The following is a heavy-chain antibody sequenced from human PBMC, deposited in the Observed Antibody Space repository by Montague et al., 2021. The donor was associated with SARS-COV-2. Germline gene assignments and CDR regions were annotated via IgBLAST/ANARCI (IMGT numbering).Heavy chain of an antibody. V-gene: IGHV4-39*07. CDR2: IYYSGST. CDR1: GDSVNNNKNY. J-gene: IGHJ6*03. Sequence: SETLSLTCTVSGDSVNNNKNYWGWIRQPPGKGLEWIGSIYYSGSTYYNPSLKSRVTISMDTSKNQFSLKLSSVTAADTAVYYCAGGVRQLGVRYYYYYIDVWDKGTTVTVSS. CDR3: AGGVRQLGVRYYYYYIDV. D-gene: IGHD6-6*01.